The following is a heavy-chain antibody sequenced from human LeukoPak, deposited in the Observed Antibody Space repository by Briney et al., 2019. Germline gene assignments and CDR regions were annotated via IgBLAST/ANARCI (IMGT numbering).Heavy chain of an antibody. CDR3: AKTGGPWD. CDR2: ISGSGGST. V-gene: IGHV3-23*01. Sequence: GGSLRLSCAASRFTFSNYAMSWVRQAPGKGLEWVSTISGSGGSTYYADSVKGRFTTSRGNSKNTLFLQMNSLRADDTAVYYCAKTGGPWDWGQGTLVTVSS. CDR1: RFTFSNYA. J-gene: IGHJ4*02. D-gene: IGHD7-27*01.